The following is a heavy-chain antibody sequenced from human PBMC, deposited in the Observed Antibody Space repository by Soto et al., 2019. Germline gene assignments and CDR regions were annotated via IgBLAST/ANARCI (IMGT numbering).Heavy chain of an antibody. CDR2: IYPCDSDT. J-gene: IGHJ5*02. CDR1: GYSFTSYW. D-gene: IGHD2-8*01. V-gene: IGHV5-51*01. Sequence: SLPISCKVSGYSFTSYWIGWVRQMPGKGLEWMGIIYPCDSDTRYSPSFQGQVTISADKSISTAYLQWSSLKASDTAMYYCARTDCTNGVCDWFDPWGQGTLVTGSS. CDR3: ARTDCTNGVCDWFDP.